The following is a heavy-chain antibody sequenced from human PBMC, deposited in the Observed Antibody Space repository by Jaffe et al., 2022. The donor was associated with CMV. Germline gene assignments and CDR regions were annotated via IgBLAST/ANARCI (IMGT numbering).Heavy chain of an antibody. CDR1: GYTFTSYY. D-gene: IGHD6-13*01. J-gene: IGHJ6*02. Sequence: QVQLVQSGAEVKKPGASVKVSCKASGYTFTSYYMHWVRQAPGQGLEWMGIINPSGGSTSYAQKFQGRVTMTRDTSTSTVYMELSSLRSEDTAVYYCARDLVLKRYKGIAAAGTEYYYYYYGMDVWGQGTTVTVSS. CDR3: ARDLVLKRYKGIAAAGTEYYYYYYGMDV. CDR2: INPSGGST. V-gene: IGHV1-46*01.